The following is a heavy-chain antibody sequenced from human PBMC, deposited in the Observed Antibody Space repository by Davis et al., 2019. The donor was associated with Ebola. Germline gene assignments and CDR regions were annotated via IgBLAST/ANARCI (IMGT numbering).Heavy chain of an antibody. D-gene: IGHD2-2*01. CDR3: ARGGGVVPALDAFDI. CDR2: INPSGGST. Sequence: ASVTVSCKASGYTPTSYYMHWVRQAPGQGLEWMGIINPSGGSTSYAQKFQGRVTMTRDTSTSTVYMELSSLRSEGTAVYYCARGGGVVPALDAFDIWGQGTMVTVSS. V-gene: IGHV1-46*01. CDR1: GYTPTSYY. J-gene: IGHJ3*02.